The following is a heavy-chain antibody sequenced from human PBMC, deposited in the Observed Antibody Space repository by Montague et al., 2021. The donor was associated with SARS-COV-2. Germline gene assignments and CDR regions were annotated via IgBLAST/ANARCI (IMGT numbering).Heavy chain of an antibody. Sequence: VKPTQTLTLTCTFSGFSLSTSGMCVSWIRQPPGKALEWLALIDWDDGKYYSTSLKTRLTISKDTSKNQVVLTMTNMDPVDTATYYCARIVYDILTGSTYYGMDVWGQGTTVTVSS. CDR3: ARIVYDILTGSTYYGMDV. V-gene: IGHV2-70*01. D-gene: IGHD3-9*01. J-gene: IGHJ6*02. CDR2: IDWDDGK. CDR1: GFSLSTSGMC.